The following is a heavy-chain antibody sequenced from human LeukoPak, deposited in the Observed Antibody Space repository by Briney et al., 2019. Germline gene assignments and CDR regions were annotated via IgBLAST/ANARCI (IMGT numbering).Heavy chain of an antibody. J-gene: IGHJ4*02. CDR3: ARGAIVVVPAASYDY. D-gene: IGHD2-2*01. Sequence: SETLSLTCAVYGGSFSGYYWSWIRQPPGKGLEWLGEINHSGSTNYNPSLKSRVTISVGTSKNQFSLKLSSVTAADTAVYYCARGAIVVVPAASYDYWGQGTLVTVSS. CDR1: GGSFSGYY. V-gene: IGHV4-34*01. CDR2: INHSGST.